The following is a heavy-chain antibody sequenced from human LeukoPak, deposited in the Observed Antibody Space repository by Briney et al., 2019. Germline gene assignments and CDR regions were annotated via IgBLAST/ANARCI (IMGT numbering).Heavy chain of an antibody. CDR3: ARDRSGHDYFDY. V-gene: IGHV4-39*07. CDR2: IYYSGST. D-gene: IGHD5-12*01. J-gene: IGHJ4*02. Sequence: SETLSLTCTVSGGSISSSSYYWGWIRQPPGKGLEWIGSIYYSGSTYYNPSLKSRVTISVDTSKNQFSLKLSSVTAADTAVYYCARDRSGHDYFDYWGQGTLVTVSS. CDR1: GGSISSSSYY.